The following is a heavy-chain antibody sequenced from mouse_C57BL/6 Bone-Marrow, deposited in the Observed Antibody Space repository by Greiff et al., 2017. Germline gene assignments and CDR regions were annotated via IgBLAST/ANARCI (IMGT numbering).Heavy chain of an antibody. J-gene: IGHJ4*01. D-gene: IGHD2-12*01. CDR3: ASIVTTSYYYAMDY. V-gene: IGHV5-12*01. CDR2: ISTGGGST. CDR1: GFTFSDYY. Sequence: VTLVESGGGLVQPGGSLTLSCAASGFTFSDYYMYWVRQTPEKRLEWVAYISTGGGSTYYPDTVKGPFTIARDNAKNTLYLQMSLLKADDIAMYYCASIVTTSYYYAMDYWGPGTSVTVSS.